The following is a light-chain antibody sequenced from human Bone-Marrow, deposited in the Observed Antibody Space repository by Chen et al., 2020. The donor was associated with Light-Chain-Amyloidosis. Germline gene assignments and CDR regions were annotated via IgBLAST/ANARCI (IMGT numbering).Light chain of an antibody. V-gene: IGLV3-21*02. Sequence: SYVLTQPSSLSVAPGQTATIVCGGNNIGSTSVHWYQQTPGQAPLLVVYDDSDRPSGIPARLSGSNSGNTATLTISRVEAGDEADYYCQVWDRSSDRPVFGGGTKLTVL. CDR1: NIGSTS. CDR2: DDS. J-gene: IGLJ3*02. CDR3: QVWDRSSDRPV.